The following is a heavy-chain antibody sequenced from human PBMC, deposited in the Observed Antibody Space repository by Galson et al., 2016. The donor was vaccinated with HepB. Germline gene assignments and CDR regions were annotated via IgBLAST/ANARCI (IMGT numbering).Heavy chain of an antibody. CDR2: IYPGDSDT. J-gene: IGHJ5*02. V-gene: IGHV5-51*01. CDR3: ARRERGCSGGSCIPSSFDP. CDR1: GYTFTNYW. D-gene: IGHD2-15*01. Sequence: QSGAEVKKTGESLKISCKASGYTFTNYWIGWVRQLPGKGLEWMGIIYPGDSDTRYSPSFQGQVTMSADTSITTAYLQWSSLKASDTAMYYCARRERGCSGGSCIPSSFDPWGQGTLVTVSS.